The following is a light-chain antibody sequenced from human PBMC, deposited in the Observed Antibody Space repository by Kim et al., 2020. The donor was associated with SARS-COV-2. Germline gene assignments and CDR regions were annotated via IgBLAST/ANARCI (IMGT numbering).Light chain of an antibody. CDR3: QQTYST. CDR1: QSIKNY. J-gene: IGKJ2*01. Sequence: DIQMTQSPSSLSASVGDRVTITCRASQSIKNYLNWYQQKPGKAPKLLIYGASNLQSGVPSGFSGGGSGTEFTLTISSLQPEDSATYYCQQTYSTFGQGTKLEI. CDR2: GAS. V-gene: IGKV1-39*01.